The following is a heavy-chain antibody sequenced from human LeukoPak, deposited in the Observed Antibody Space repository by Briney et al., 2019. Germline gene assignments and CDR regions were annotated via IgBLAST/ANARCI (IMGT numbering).Heavy chain of an antibody. Sequence: GGSLRLSCAASGFIFKNHAMSWVRQTPGKGLEWVSATSGSGGTKFYADSVKGRFTISRDNSKDTLYLQMNSLRAEDTATYFCAKFPSYDSSGHDGFDVWGQGTRVTVSS. CDR2: TSGSGGTK. CDR3: AKFPSYDSSGHDGFDV. CDR1: GFIFKNHA. J-gene: IGHJ3*01. D-gene: IGHD3-22*01. V-gene: IGHV3-23*01.